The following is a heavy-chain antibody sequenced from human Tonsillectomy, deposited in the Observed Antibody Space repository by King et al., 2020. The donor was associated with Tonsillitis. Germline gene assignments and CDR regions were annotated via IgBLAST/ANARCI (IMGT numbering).Heavy chain of an antibody. CDR2: ISGSGSST. CDR1: GFTFSSFA. J-gene: IGHJ4*02. D-gene: IGHD3-10*01. Sequence: VQLVESGGGLVQPGGSLRLSCAASGFTFSSFAISWVRRAPGKGLEYVANIISGSGSSTYFADSVEGRFTISRDKSKNTVFLQMNGLRAEDTAVYYCARGRLGNRGSKYYFDSWGQGTLVTVSS. V-gene: IGHV3-23*04. CDR3: ARGRLGNRGSKYYFDS.